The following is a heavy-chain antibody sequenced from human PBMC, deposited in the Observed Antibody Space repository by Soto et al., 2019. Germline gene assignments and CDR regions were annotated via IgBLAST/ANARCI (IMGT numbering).Heavy chain of an antibody. CDR2: IIPILGIA. D-gene: IGHD2-15*01. J-gene: IGHJ4*02. CDR3: ARSPIRCSGGSCYCTYDY. CDR1: GGTFSSYT. Sequence: QVQLVQSGAEVKKPGSSVKVSCKASGGTFSSYTISWVRQAPGQGLEWMGGIIPILGIANYAQKFQGRFAITADKSTSTAYMELSSLRSEDTAVYYCARSPIRCSGGSCYCTYDYWGQGTLVTVSS. V-gene: IGHV1-69*02.